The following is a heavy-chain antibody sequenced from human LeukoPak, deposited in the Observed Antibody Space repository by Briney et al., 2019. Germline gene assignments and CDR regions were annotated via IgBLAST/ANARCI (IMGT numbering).Heavy chain of an antibody. CDR1: GFTFSSYS. D-gene: IGHD3-10*01. Sequence: GGSLRLSCAASGFTFSSYSMNWIRQAPGKGLEWVSYISSSGSTIYYADSVKGRFTISRDNAKNSLYLQMNSLRAEDTAVYYCARDYGLAAFDYWGQGTLVTVSS. V-gene: IGHV3-48*04. CDR3: ARDYGLAAFDY. J-gene: IGHJ4*02. CDR2: ISSSGSTI.